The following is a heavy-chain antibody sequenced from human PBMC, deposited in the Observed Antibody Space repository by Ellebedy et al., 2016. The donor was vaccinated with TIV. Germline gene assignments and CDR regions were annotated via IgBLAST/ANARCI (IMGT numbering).Heavy chain of an antibody. CDR2: INHSGST. V-gene: IGHV4-34*01. Sequence: SETLSLTXAVYGGSFSGYYWSWIRQPPGKGLEWIGEINHSGSTNYNPSLKSRVTISVDTSKNQFSLKLSSVTAADTAVYYCARALMIAVAGSGRTSWFDPWGQGTLVTVSS. CDR3: ARALMIAVAGSGRTSWFDP. D-gene: IGHD6-19*01. CDR1: GGSFSGYY. J-gene: IGHJ5*02.